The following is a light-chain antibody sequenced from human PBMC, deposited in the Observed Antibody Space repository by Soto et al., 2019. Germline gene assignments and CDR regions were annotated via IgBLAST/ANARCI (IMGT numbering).Light chain of an antibody. CDR1: QSVSSY. CDR3: QQYNNWPGT. Sequence: EIVLTQSPATLSLSPGERATLSCRASQSVSSYLAWYQQKPGQAPRLLIYGASTRATGVPARFSGSGSGTEFTLTISSLQSEDFAVYCCQQYNNWPGTFGQGTKVDNK. V-gene: IGKV3D-15*01. CDR2: GAS. J-gene: IGKJ1*01.